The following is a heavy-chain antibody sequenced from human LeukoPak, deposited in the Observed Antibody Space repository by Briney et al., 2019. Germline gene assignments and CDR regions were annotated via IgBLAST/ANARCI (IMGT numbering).Heavy chain of an antibody. J-gene: IGHJ4*02. CDR3: ARDGSNFYFDY. CDR1: GFIVSSNH. D-gene: IGHD5-24*01. V-gene: IGHV3-66*01. CDR2: IYINAGTT. Sequence: PGGSLRLSCAASGFIVSSNHMNRVRQTPGKGLEWVSIIYINAGTTHYADSVKGRFIISRDNSENTVYLQMNNLRADDSAVYYCARDGSNFYFDYWGQGALVTVSS.